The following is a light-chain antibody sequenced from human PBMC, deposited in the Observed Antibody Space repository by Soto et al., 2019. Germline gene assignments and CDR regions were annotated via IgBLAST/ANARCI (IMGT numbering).Light chain of an antibody. Sequence: QSVLTQPASVSGSPGQSITISCTGTSSDVGAYNYVSWYQQNPGKAPKLMIYDVSNRPSGVSNRFSGSKSGNTASLTISGVQAEDEADYYCSSYTTISTWVFGGGTQLTVL. J-gene: IGLJ3*02. CDR2: DVS. CDR3: SSYTTISTWV. CDR1: SSDVGAYNY. V-gene: IGLV2-14*01.